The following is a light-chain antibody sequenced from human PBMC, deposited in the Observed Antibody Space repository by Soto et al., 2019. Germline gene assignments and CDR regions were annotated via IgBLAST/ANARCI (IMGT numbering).Light chain of an antibody. CDR2: GAS. V-gene: IGKV3-20*01. CDR3: QQYRSWPRT. J-gene: IGKJ1*01. Sequence: EIVLTQSPGTLSLSPGERATLSCRASQSVSSSYLAWYQQKPGQAPRLLIYGASSRATGIPDRFSGRGSGTEFTLTITSLRPEDFGVYYCQQYRSWPRTFGQGTKVDIK. CDR1: QSVSSSY.